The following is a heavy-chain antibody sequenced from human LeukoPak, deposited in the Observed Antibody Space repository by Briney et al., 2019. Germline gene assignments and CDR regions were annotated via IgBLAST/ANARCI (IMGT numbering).Heavy chain of an antibody. V-gene: IGHV3-23*01. CDR3: AKSAYAGYDWGYMGQR. Sequence: GGSLRLSCGASGFTFRGYAMSWVRQAPGKGLEWVSGISESSRFIHHADSVKGRFTISRDDSTNTLHLQMNSLKAEDTAVYYCAKSAYAGYDWGYMGQRWGQGTLVTVSS. CDR2: ISESSRFI. CDR1: GFTFRGYA. D-gene: IGHD5-12*01. J-gene: IGHJ1*01.